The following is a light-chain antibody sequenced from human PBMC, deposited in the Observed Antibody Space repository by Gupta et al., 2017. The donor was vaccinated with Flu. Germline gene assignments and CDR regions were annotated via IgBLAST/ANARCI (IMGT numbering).Light chain of an antibody. CDR1: NIGSNS. J-gene: IGLJ2*01. CDR3: QAWDRSIEQYVV. Sequence: SYVLTQPPSVSVAPGQTARITCGGNNIGSNSVHWFQQKPGQAPGVVGFDDSDRPSGIPERFSGSNSGNTATLTISRVDSGDEADFYCQAWDRSIEQYVVFGGGTKLTVL. CDR2: DDS. V-gene: IGLV3-21*02.